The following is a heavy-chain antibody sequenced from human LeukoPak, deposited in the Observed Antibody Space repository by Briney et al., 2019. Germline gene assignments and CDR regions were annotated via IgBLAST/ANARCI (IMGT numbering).Heavy chain of an antibody. Sequence: GGSLRLSCAASGFTFSDAWMSWVRQAPGKGLEWVGRIKSKTDGGTTDYAAPVKGRFTISRDDSKNTLYLQMNSLKTEDTAVYYCTTDPNIAAAGKIFDYWGQGTLVTVSS. D-gene: IGHD6-13*01. CDR2: IKSKTDGGTT. V-gene: IGHV3-15*01. CDR3: TTDPNIAAAGKIFDY. J-gene: IGHJ4*02. CDR1: GFTFSDAW.